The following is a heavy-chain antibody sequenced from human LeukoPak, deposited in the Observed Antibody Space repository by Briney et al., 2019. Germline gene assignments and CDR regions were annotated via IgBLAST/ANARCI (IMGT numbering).Heavy chain of an antibody. CDR2: INPNSGGT. CDR3: ARGPSSYDFWSGYPDY. J-gene: IGHJ4*02. V-gene: IGHV1-2*02. D-gene: IGHD3-3*01. Sequence: ASVKVSCKASGYTFTDYYIHWVRQAPGQGLEWMGWINPNSGGTNYAQKFQGGVTMTRDTSISTAYMELSRLRSDDTAVFYCARGPSSYDFWSGYPDYWGQGTLVTVPS. CDR1: GYTFTDYY.